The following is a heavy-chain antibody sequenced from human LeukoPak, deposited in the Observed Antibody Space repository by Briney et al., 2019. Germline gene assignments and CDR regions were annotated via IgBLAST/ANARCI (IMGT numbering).Heavy chain of an antibody. CDR1: GFTFSSYS. V-gene: IGHV3-21*01. CDR3: ARGGGYCSSTSCYRWFDP. D-gene: IGHD2-2*02. CDR2: ISSSSYI. J-gene: IGHJ5*02. Sequence: PGGSLRLSCAASGFTFSSYSMNWVRQAPGKGLEWVSSISSSSYIYYADSVKGRFTISRDNAKNSLYLQMNSLRAEDTAVYYCARGGGYCSSTSCYRWFDPWGQGTLVTVSS.